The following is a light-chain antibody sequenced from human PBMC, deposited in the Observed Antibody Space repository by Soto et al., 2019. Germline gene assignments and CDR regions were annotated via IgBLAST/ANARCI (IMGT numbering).Light chain of an antibody. CDR1: QSVSSK. CDR3: QQHGSSPWT. J-gene: IGKJ1*01. CDR2: GAS. V-gene: IGKV3-20*01. Sequence: EIVMTQSPATLSVTPGEGATLSCRASQSVSSKLARYQQRPGQAPRLLIYGASIRATGIPDRFSGSGSGTDFTLTISRLEPEDFAVYFCQQHGSSPWTFGQGAKADIK.